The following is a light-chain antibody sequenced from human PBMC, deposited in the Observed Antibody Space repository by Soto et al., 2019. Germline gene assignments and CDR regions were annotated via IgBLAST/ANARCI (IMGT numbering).Light chain of an antibody. CDR2: DVS. V-gene: IGKV3-11*01. J-gene: IGKJ5*01. Sequence: EIVLTQSPATLSLSPGERATLSCRASQGISSDLAWYQQKPGQAPRLLIYDVSKRATGIPARFSGSGSGTDFTLTISSLEPEDFAVYYCQQRSNWPLITFGQGTRLEIK. CDR1: QGISSD. CDR3: QQRSNWPLIT.